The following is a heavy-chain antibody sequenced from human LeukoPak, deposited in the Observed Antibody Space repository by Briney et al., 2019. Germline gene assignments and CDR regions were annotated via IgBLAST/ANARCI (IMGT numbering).Heavy chain of an antibody. CDR2: FDPEDGET. J-gene: IGHJ4*02. CDR3: ATLWFGELLFDY. V-gene: IGHV1-24*01. D-gene: IGHD3-10*01. CDR1: GYTLTELS. Sequence: ASVKVSCKVSGYTLTELSMHWVRQAPGKGLEWMGSFDPEDGETIYAQKFQGRVTMTEDTSTDTAYVELSSLRSEDTAVYYCATLWFGELLFDYWGQGTLVTVSS.